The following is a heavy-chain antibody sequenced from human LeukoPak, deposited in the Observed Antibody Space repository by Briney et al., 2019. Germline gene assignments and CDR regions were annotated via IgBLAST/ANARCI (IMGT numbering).Heavy chain of an antibody. V-gene: IGHV1-46*01. CDR3: ARDSIPVGTDLVDY. D-gene: IGHD6-13*01. CDR1: GYTFTTYY. CDR2: INPSSGST. Sequence: ASVKVSCKASGYTFTTYYMHWVRQAPGQGLEWMGLINPSSGSTSYAQKFQGRVTMTRDTSTSTVYMELSSLRSEGTAMYYCARDSIPVGTDLVDYWGQGTLVTVSS. J-gene: IGHJ4*02.